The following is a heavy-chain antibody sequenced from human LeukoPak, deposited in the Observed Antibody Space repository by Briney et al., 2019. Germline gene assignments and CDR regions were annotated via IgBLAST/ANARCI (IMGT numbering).Heavy chain of an antibody. V-gene: IGHV3-74*01. CDR1: GSTISGYY. CDR3: ARDRAGGSSGGSCYANNRCLNNYYGMDV. Sequence: GGSLRLSCAVSGSTISGYYMHWVRQAPGKGLVWVSRINSDGSSTTYADSVKGRFTISRDNAKNTLYLQMNSLRAEDTAVYYCARDRAGGSSGGSCYANNRCLNNYYGMDVWGQGTTVTVSS. J-gene: IGHJ6*02. D-gene: IGHD2-15*01. CDR2: INSDGSST.